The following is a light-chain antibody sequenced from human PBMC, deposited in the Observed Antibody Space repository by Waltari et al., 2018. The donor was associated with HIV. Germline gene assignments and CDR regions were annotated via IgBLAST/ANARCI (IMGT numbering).Light chain of an antibody. CDR3: HQYGSSPGT. V-gene: IGKV3-20*01. J-gene: IGKJ1*01. Sequence: IVLTQYPGTLSLSPGGRATLSCRASQSVSSNSLAWYQHKPGQAPRLLIYGASTRATGVSDRFSGSGSGADFTLIISRMQPEDLAVYYCHQYGSSPGTFGQGTKVEIK. CDR2: GAS. CDR1: QSVSSNS.